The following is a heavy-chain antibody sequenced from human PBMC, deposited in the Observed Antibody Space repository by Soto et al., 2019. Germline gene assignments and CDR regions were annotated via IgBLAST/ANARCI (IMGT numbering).Heavy chain of an antibody. V-gene: IGHV3-11*01. Sequence: QVQLVESGGGSVKPGGSLRLSCTASGFTFSDDFMSWIRQAPGKGLEWISYISSAGTTTYYAESVQGRFTISRDNAKNSLYLEKNSLRADDTAVYFCARDFPQEPASCDYGGQGTLVTVSS. CDR3: ARDFPQEPASCDY. CDR1: GFTFSDDF. J-gene: IGHJ4*02. CDR2: ISSAGTTT.